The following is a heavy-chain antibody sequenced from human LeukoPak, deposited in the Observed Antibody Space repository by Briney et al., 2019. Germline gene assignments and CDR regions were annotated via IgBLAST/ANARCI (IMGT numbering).Heavy chain of an antibody. J-gene: IGHJ4*02. CDR2: IYYSGST. Sequence: SETLSLTCTVSGGSISSYYWSWIRQPPGKGLEWIGYIYYSGSTNYNPSLKSRVTISVDTSKNQFSLKLSSVTADDTAVYYCARGELQGSFDYWGQGTLVTVSS. D-gene: IGHD1-26*01. CDR1: GGSISSYY. V-gene: IGHV4-59*01. CDR3: ARGELQGSFDY.